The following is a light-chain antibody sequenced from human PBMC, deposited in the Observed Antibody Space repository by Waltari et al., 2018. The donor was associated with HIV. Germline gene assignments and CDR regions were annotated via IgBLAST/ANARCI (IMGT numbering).Light chain of an antibody. CDR2: GAS. CDR3: QQYGTSPRVT. J-gene: IGKJ3*01. CDR1: QSVNSGY. Sequence: DIVLTQSPGTLSLSPGERATLSCMTSQSVNSGYLAWFQQKPGQAPRLLINGASTRATGIPDRFSASSAGTDFTLTISRLEPEDFAVYYCQQYGTSPRVTFGPGTRVDIK. V-gene: IGKV3-20*01.